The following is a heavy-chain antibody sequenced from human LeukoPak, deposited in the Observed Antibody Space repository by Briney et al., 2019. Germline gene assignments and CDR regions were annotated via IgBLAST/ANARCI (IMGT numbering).Heavy chain of an antibody. J-gene: IGHJ4*02. Sequence: GGSLRLSCAASGFTFSSYGMHWVRQAPGKGLEWVAFIRYDGSNKYYADSVKGRFTISRDNSKNRLYLQMNSLRAEDTAVYYCAKDRRIAVAGSFGGQGTLATVSS. CDR2: IRYDGSNK. V-gene: IGHV3-30*02. CDR1: GFTFSSYG. D-gene: IGHD6-19*01. CDR3: AKDRRIAVAGSF.